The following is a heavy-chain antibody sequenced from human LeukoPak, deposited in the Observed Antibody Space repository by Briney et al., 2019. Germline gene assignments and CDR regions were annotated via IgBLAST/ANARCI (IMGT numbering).Heavy chain of an antibody. CDR1: GFTVSSNY. Sequence: GGSLRLSCAASGFTVSSNYMSWVRQAPGKGLEWVSVIYSGGSTYYADSVKGRFTISRDNSKNTLYLQMNSLRAEDTAVYYCARATRGGSYRNYRYFDLWGRGTLVTVSS. CDR3: ARATRGGSYRNYRYFDL. V-gene: IGHV3-53*01. D-gene: IGHD1-26*01. J-gene: IGHJ2*01. CDR2: IYSGGST.